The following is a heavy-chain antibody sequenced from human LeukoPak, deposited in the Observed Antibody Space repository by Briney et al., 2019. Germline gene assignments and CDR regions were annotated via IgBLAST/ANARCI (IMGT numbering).Heavy chain of an antibody. CDR2: INPNSGGT. V-gene: IGHV1-2*04. D-gene: IGHD5-18*01. CDR3: ARGDRGHTAMVSDY. Sequence: GASVKVSCKASGYTFIGYYMHWVRQAPGQGLEWMGRINPNSGGTYYAQKFQGWVTMTRDTSISTAYMELSRLRSDDTAVYYCARGDRGHTAMVSDYWGQGTLVTVSS. J-gene: IGHJ4*02. CDR1: GYTFIGYY.